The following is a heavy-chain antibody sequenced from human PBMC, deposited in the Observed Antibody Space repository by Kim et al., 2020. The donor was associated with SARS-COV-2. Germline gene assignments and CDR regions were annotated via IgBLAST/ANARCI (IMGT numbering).Heavy chain of an antibody. Sequence: QKFQGRVPIPADKSTSTAYMELSSLRSEDTAVYYCARGTYSSGWYYFDYWGQGTLVTVSS. D-gene: IGHD6-19*01. V-gene: IGHV1-69*04. J-gene: IGHJ4*02. CDR3: ARGTYSSGWYYFDY.